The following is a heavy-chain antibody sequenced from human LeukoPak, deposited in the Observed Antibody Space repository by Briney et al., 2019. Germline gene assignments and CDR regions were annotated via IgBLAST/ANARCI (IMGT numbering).Heavy chain of an antibody. D-gene: IGHD2-2*02. Sequence: KTGGSLRLSCAASGFTFSSYSMSWVRQAPGKGLEWVGRIKSKTDGGTTDYAAPVKGRFTISRDDSKNTLYLQMNSLKTEDTAVYYCARYCSSTSCYKPPWGQGTLVTVSS. J-gene: IGHJ5*02. CDR1: GFTFSSYS. CDR3: ARYCSSTSCYKPP. V-gene: IGHV3-15*01. CDR2: IKSKTDGGTT.